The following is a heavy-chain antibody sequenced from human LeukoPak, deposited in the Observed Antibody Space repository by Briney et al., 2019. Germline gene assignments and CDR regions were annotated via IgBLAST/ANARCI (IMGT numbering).Heavy chain of an antibody. CDR2: IYYSGST. V-gene: IGHV4-39*07. J-gene: IGHJ4*02. CDR3: ARGSSAARPNFDY. CDR1: GGSISSSSYY. D-gene: IGHD6-6*01. Sequence: SETLSLTCTVSGGSISSSSYYWGWIRQPPGKGLEWIGSIYYSGSTYYSPSLKSRVTISVDTSKNQFSLKLSSVTAADTAVYYCARGSSAARPNFDYWGQGTLVTVSS.